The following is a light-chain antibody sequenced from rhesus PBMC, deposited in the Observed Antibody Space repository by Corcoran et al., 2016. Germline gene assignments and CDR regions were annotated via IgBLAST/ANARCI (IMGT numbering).Light chain of an antibody. J-gene: IGKJ4*01. CDR2: GPA. V-gene: IGKV3-53*01. Sequence: QVILTQSPATLSLSPGERATLSCRASQSVSSYLAWYQQKPGQAPRLLISGPASRATGIPDRFSGSGSGTEFTLTISSLEPEDFAVYYCQKYSSSPLTFGGGTKVEIK. CDR1: QSVSSY. CDR3: QKYSSSPLT.